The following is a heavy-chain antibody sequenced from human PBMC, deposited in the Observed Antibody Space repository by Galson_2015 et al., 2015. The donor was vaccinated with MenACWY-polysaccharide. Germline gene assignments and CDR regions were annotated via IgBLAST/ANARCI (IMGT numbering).Heavy chain of an antibody. CDR3: ARGGRMDV. D-gene: IGHD1-26*01. Sequence: SLRLSCAASGFTFTTYWMTWVRQAPGKGLEWVANIKKDGTEKYYADSVKGRFTISRDNAKNSLDLQMDSLRDEDTATYYCARGGRMDVWGQGTTVIVSS. V-gene: IGHV3-7*04. J-gene: IGHJ6*02. CDR2: IKKDGTEK. CDR1: GFTFTTYW.